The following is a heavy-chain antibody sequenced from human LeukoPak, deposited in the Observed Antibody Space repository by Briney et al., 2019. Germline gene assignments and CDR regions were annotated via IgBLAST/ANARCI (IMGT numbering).Heavy chain of an antibody. V-gene: IGHV4-38-2*01. D-gene: IGHD3-22*01. Sequence: SETLSLTCAVSGYSISSVYYWGWIRQPPGKGLEWIGSIYHSGSTYYNPSLKSRVTISVDTSKNQFSLKLSSVTAADTAVYYCARGYDSSGYYYGINWYFDLWGRGTLVTVSS. CDR2: IYHSGST. CDR3: ARGYDSSGYYYGINWYFDL. CDR1: GYSISSVYY. J-gene: IGHJ2*01.